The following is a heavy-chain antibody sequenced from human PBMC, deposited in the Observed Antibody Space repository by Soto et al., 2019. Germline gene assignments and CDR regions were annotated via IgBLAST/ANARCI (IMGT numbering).Heavy chain of an antibody. Sequence: SETLSLTCTVCGGSISSYYWTWIRQPAGKGLEWIGRISTSGTTNYNPSLKSRVTMSVDTSKNQFSLKLSSVTAADTAVYYCARDRTVRGDWFDPWGQGTLVTVSS. CDR1: GGSISSYY. CDR3: ARDRTVRGDWFDP. J-gene: IGHJ5*02. D-gene: IGHD3-10*01. V-gene: IGHV4-4*07. CDR2: ISTSGTT.